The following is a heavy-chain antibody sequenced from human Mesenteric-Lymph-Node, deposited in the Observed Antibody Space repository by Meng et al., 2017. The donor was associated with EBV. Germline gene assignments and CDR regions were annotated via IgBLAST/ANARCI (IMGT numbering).Heavy chain of an antibody. V-gene: IGHV4-34*01. CDR1: GGSFSGYY. CDR3: ARGKTVGRSPWFDP. D-gene: IGHD4-11*01. Sequence: QVEVQPGGAGLLKPSETLSLTCAVYGGSFSGYYWGWIRQSPGKGLEWIGESNQSGSTSYNPSLKSRVTISVDTSQNQFSLKLSSVTAADTAVYYCARGKTVGRSPWFDPWGQGTLVTVSS. CDR2: SNQSGST. J-gene: IGHJ5*02.